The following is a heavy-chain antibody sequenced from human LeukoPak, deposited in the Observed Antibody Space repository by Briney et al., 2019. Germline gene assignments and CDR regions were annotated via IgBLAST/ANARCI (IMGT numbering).Heavy chain of an antibody. CDR3: MRRDTGWNYSDY. Sequence: SETLSLTCGVSGGSIYSHYRGWIRQPPGKGLEWIGDIYYKGNTNYNPSLKSRVTISLDTSKNHLSLTLTSVVAADTAIYYCMRRDTGWNYSDYWGQGILVTVSS. J-gene: IGHJ4*02. CDR2: IYYKGNT. CDR1: GGSIYSHY. V-gene: IGHV4-59*08. D-gene: IGHD6-19*01.